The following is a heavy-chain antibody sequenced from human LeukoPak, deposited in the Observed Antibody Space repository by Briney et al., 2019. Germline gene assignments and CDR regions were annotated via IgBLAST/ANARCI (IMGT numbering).Heavy chain of an antibody. V-gene: IGHV3-9*01. Sequence: PGGSLRLSCAASGFTFDDYAMHWVRQAPGKGLEWVSGISWNSGSIGYADSVKGRFTISRDNAKNSLYLQMNSLRAEDTALYYCAKDIGRTGYSGYDWGGFDYWGQGTLVTVSS. CDR3: AKDIGRTGYSGYDWGGFDY. D-gene: IGHD5-12*01. CDR2: ISWNSGSI. CDR1: GFTFDDYA. J-gene: IGHJ4*02.